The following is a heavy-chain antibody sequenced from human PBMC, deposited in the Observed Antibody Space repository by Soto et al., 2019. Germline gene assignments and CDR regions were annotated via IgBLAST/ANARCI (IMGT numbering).Heavy chain of an antibody. CDR2: INPSGGST. Sequence: VASVKVSCKASGYTFTTYYIHWVRQAPGQGLEWMGIINPSGGSTTYAQKFQGRVTMTRDTSTSTVYMELSSLRSEDAAVYYCVRDDAITIFGVVMYYFDYWGQGTLVTVSS. D-gene: IGHD3-3*01. CDR1: GYTFTTYY. CDR3: VRDDAITIFGVVMYYFDY. J-gene: IGHJ4*02. V-gene: IGHV1-46*03.